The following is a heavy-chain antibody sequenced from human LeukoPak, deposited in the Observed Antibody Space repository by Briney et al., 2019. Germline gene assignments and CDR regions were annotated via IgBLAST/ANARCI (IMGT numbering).Heavy chain of an antibody. J-gene: IGHJ4*02. CDR1: GFTFNNYG. D-gene: IGHD5-24*01. V-gene: IGHV3-30*18. CDR3: AKAGLEMSTTIYFDC. CDR2: ISYDGSNK. Sequence: GGSLRLSCAASGFTFNNYGIHWVRQAPGKGLEWVAVISYDGSNKYYADSVKGRFTISRDNSKNTLFLQLNSLRAEATAVYHCAKAGLEMSTTIYFDCWGQGTLVTVSS.